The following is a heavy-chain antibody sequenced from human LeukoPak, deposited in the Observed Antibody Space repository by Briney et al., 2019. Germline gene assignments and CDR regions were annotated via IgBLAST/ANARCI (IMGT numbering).Heavy chain of an antibody. CDR2: ISYDGSNK. D-gene: IGHD5-18*01. CDR1: GFTFSSYA. V-gene: IGHV3-30-3*01. CDR3: ARGDTARPFDY. Sequence: PGGSLRLSCAASGFTFSSYAMHWVRQAPGKGLELVAVISYDGSNKYYADSVKGRFTISRDNSKNTLYLQMNSLRAEDTAVYYCARGDTARPFDYWGQGTLVTVSS. J-gene: IGHJ4*02.